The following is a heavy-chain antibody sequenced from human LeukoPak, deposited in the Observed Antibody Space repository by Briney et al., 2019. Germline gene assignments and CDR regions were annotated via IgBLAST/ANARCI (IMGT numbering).Heavy chain of an antibody. J-gene: IGHJ4*02. D-gene: IGHD1-26*01. CDR3: AREWVTSGSYRRFDY. Sequence: SETLSLTCTVSGGSISSGSYYWRWIRQPAGKGLECIGRIYTSGSTNYNPSLKTRATISLDTSENQYSLKLRSVATADTAVYYCAREWVTSGSYRRFDYWGQGTLVTVSS. CDR2: IYTSGST. V-gene: IGHV4-61*02. CDR1: GGSISSGSYY.